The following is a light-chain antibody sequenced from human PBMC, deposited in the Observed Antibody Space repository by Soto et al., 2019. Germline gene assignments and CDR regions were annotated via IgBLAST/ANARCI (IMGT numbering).Light chain of an antibody. J-gene: IGKJ2*01. CDR3: QQYNNWPYT. CDR2: GTS. Sequence: EIVMTQSPVALSVSPGERAALSCRASQSVDRNFAWYQQRPGQAPRVLIYGTSTRATGVPARFSGSGSGTDFTLTISSLQSEDFAVYYCQQYNNWPYTFGQGTRLEIK. V-gene: IGKV3-15*01. CDR1: QSVDRN.